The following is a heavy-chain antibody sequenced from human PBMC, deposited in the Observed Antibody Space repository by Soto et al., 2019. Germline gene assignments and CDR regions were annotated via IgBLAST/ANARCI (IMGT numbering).Heavy chain of an antibody. CDR3: ARPVSGSYLGYYYGMDV. J-gene: IGHJ6*02. Sequence: GGSLRLSCAASGFTFSSYAMHWVRQAPGKGLEWVAVISYDGSNKYYADSVKGRFTISRDNSKNTLYLQMNSLRAEDTAVYYCARPVSGSYLGYYYGMDVWGQGTTVTVSS. CDR2: ISYDGSNK. CDR1: GFTFSSYA. D-gene: IGHD3-10*01. V-gene: IGHV3-30-3*01.